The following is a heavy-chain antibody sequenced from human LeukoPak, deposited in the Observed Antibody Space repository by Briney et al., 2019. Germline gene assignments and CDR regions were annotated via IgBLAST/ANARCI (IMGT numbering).Heavy chain of an antibody. V-gene: IGHV3-48*03. CDR3: ARDEITMVRGVNYYYYMDV. D-gene: IGHD3-10*01. CDR2: ISSSGSTI. Sequence: GSLRLSCAASGFTFSSYEMNWVRQAPGKGLEWVSYISSSGSTIYYADSVKGRFTISRDNAKNSLYLQMNSLRAEDTAVYYCARDEITMVRGVNYYYYMDVWGKGTTVTVSS. J-gene: IGHJ6*03. CDR1: GFTFSSYE.